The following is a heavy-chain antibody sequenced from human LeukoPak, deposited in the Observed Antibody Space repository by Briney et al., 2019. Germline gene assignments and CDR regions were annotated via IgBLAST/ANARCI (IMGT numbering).Heavy chain of an antibody. CDR3: ARGLQVRYYYNYMDV. D-gene: IGHD5-24*01. V-gene: IGHV3-33*01. CDR2: IWYDGSNK. CDR1: GFTFSSYG. J-gene: IGHJ6*03. Sequence: GGSLRLSCAASGFTFSSYGMHWVRHAPGKGLVWVAVIWYDGSNKYYADSVKGRFTISRDNSKNTLYLQMNSLRAEDTAVYYCARGLQVRYYYNYMDVWGKGTTVTVSS.